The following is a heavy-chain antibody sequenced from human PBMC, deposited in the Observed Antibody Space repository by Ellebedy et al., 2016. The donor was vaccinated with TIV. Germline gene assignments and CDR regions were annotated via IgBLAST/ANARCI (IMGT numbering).Heavy chain of an antibody. Sequence: GGSLRLXCVVSGFTSGIYAMSWVRQAPGKGLEWVAEVSSTGGRTTYAGSVKGRFTISRDTSKNTVYLQLNTLSVEDTAVYYCAKGPYDRSASEFDSWGQGTLVTVPP. D-gene: IGHD3-22*01. J-gene: IGHJ4*02. CDR2: VSSTGGRT. V-gene: IGHV3-23*01. CDR1: GFTSGIYA. CDR3: AKGPYDRSASEFDS.